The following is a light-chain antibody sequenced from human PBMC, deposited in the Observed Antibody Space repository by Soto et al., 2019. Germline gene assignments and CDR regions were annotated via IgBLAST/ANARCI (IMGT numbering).Light chain of an antibody. CDR3: ASFTTSSTRV. Sequence: QSALTQPASVSGSPGQSITVSCTGTSSDIGTYNYVSWYQQHPGKAPKLIIYEVNNRPSGISNRFSASKSGNTASLSISGLQAEDEADYYCASFTTSSTRVFGTGTK. CDR1: SSDIGTYNY. J-gene: IGLJ1*01. V-gene: IGLV2-14*01. CDR2: EVN.